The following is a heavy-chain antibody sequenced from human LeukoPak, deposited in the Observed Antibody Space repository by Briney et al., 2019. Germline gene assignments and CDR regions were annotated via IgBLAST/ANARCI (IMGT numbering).Heavy chain of an antibody. CDR1: GGSFSGYY. V-gene: IGHV4-34*01. CDR2: INHSGST. Sequence: PSETLSLTCAVYGGSFSGYYWSWIRQPPGKGLEWIGEINHSGSTNYNPSLKSRVTISVDTSKNQFSLKLSSVTAADTAVYYRAREGYCSGGSCLPAHGMDVWGQGTTVTVSS. D-gene: IGHD2-15*01. J-gene: IGHJ6*02. CDR3: AREGYCSGGSCLPAHGMDV.